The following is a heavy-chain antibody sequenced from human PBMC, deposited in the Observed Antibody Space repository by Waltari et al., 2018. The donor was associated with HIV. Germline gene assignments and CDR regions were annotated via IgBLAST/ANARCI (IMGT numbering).Heavy chain of an antibody. J-gene: IGHJ4*02. V-gene: IGHV3-66*01. CDR1: GFTVSDNY. CDR2: IFNRGNT. CDR3: ARDRPGNSFDY. Sequence: EVQMMESGGGLVQPGGSLRLSCSVSGFTVSDNYVSWVRQAPGKGLGWVSVIFNRGNTYYADSVRGRFIISRDISKNTVDLQMDALRAEDTALYFCARDRPGNSFDYWGQGSLVTVSS. D-gene: IGHD1-1*01.